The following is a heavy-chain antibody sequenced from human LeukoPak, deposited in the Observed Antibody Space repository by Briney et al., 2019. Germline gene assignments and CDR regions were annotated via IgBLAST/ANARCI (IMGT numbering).Heavy chain of an antibody. J-gene: IGHJ6*03. Sequence: SETLSLTCTVSGGSISSGSYYWRWLRQPAGKGVEWIGRIYTSGSTNHNPSLKSRVTISVDTSKNQFSLKLSSVTAADTAVYYCARGSGSYFIGYYYYMDVWGKGTTVTVSS. CDR2: IYTSGST. CDR3: ARGSGSYFIGYYYYMDV. CDR1: GGSISSGSYY. D-gene: IGHD1-26*01. V-gene: IGHV4-61*02.